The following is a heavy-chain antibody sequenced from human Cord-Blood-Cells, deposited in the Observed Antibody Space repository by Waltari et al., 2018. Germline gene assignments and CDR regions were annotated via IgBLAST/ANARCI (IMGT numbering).Heavy chain of an antibody. CDR1: GFTASSNH. CDR2: IYSGGST. D-gene: IGHD1-26*01. CDR3: AREFYSGSYYFDY. J-gene: IGHJ4*02. V-gene: IGHV3-53*01. Sequence: EVQLVESGGGLIQPGGCLCLSCAASGFTASSNHMSRVRQAPGKGLERVSVIYSGGSTYYADSVKGRFTISRDNSKNTLYLQMNSLRAEDTAVYYCAREFYSGSYYFDYWGQGTLVTVSS.